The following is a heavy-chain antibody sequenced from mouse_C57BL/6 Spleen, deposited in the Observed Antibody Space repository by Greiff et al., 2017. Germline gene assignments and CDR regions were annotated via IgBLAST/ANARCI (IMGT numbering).Heavy chain of an antibody. V-gene: IGHV1-26*01. CDR3: ARTKEDDFCAMDY. D-gene: IGHD2-4*01. Sequence: VQLQQSGPELVKPGASVKISCKASGYTFTDYYMNWVKQSHGKSLEWIGDINPNNGGTSYNQKFKGKATLTVDKSSSTAYMELRSLTSEDSAVYYCARTKEDDFCAMDYWGQGTSVTVSS. CDR2: INPNNGGT. J-gene: IGHJ4*01. CDR1: GYTFTDYY.